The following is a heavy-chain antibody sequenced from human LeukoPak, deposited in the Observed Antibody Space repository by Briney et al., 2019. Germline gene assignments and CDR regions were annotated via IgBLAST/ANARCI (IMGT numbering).Heavy chain of an antibody. V-gene: IGHV3-74*01. Sequence: PGGSLRLSCAASGFTFSSHWMHWVRQAPGKGLVWVSRINSDESSTSYADSVKGRFTISRDNAKNTLYLQMNSLRAEDTAVYYCARGGGYSYGPSDYWGQGTLVTVSS. CDR2: INSDESST. CDR3: ARGGGYSYGPSDY. J-gene: IGHJ4*02. CDR1: GFTFSSHW. D-gene: IGHD5-18*01.